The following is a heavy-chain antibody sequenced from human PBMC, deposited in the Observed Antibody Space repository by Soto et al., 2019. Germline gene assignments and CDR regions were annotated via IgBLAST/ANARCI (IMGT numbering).Heavy chain of an antibody. V-gene: IGHV3-48*02. Sequence: EVQLVESGGGLVQPGGSLRLSCAASGFNFKTYSMNWVHQAPGKGLEWVSYISETSIAIYYRDSVKGRFTISRDNARNTLYLQMNSLRDEDTAVYYCATLQLDREEIFDSWGEGTLVTVSS. CDR3: ATLQLDREEIFDS. D-gene: IGHD1-1*01. CDR1: GFNFKTYS. J-gene: IGHJ4*02. CDR2: ISETSIAI.